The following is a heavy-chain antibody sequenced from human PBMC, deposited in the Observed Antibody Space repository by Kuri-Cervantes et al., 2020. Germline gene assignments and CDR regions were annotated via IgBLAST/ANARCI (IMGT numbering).Heavy chain of an antibody. Sequence: SETLSLTCTVSGGSISSGGYYWRWIRQHPGKGLEWIGYIYYSGSTYYNPSLKSRVTISVDTSKNQFSLKLSSVTAADTAVYYCARDGSLGMDVWGQGTTVTVSS. J-gene: IGHJ6*02. CDR1: GGSISSGGYY. V-gene: IGHV4-31*03. CDR3: ARDGSLGMDV. D-gene: IGHD1-26*01. CDR2: IYYSGST.